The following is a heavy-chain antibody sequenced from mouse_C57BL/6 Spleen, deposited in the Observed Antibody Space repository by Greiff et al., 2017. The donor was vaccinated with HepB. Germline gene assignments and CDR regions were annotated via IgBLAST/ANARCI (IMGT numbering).Heavy chain of an antibody. J-gene: IGHJ4*01. V-gene: IGHV5-17*01. D-gene: IGHD1-1*01. CDR3: EMDYVGGMDY. CDR2: IGRGSSTI. CDR1: GFTLSDYG. Sequence: DVMLVESGGGLVKPGGSLKLSCAASGFTLSDYGMHWVRQAPEKGLEWVAYIGRGSSTIYCADKVKGRFTISRDNAKNTLLLQMTSLRSEDTAMYYCEMDYVGGMDYWGQGTSVTVSS.